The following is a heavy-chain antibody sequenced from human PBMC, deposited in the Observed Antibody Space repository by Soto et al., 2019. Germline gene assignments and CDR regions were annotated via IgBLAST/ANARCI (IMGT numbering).Heavy chain of an antibody. D-gene: IGHD3-16*01. J-gene: IGHJ6*02. CDR3: AMVDVYVTPSPQDV. Sequence: QVQLVQSGAEVKNPGASVKVSCKASGYTFTRYGIGWARQAPGQGLEWMGWINTYNGNTNYAQNVQGRVTLTTDTSTSTAYMELRSLTSTDTAIYYCAMVDVYVTPSPQDVWGQGTTVIVSS. V-gene: IGHV1-18*01. CDR2: INTYNGNT. CDR1: GYTFTRYG.